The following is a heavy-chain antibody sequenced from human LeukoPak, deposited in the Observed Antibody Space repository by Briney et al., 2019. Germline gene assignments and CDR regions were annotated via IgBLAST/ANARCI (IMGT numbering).Heavy chain of an antibody. V-gene: IGHV4-34*01. CDR3: ARGLRWELRGSWFDP. CDR2: INHSGST. J-gene: IGHJ5*02. Sequence: SETLSLTCAVYGGSFSGYYWSWIRQPPGKGLEWIGEINHSGSTNYNPSLKSRVTISVDTSKNQFSLKLSSVTAADTAVYYCARGLRWELRGSWFDPWAREPWSPSPQ. D-gene: IGHD1-26*01. CDR1: GGSFSGYY.